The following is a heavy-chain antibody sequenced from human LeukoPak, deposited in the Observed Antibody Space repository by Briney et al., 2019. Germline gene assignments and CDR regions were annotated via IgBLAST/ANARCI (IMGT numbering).Heavy chain of an antibody. CDR3: AREAAGGTAMALIEYMDV. CDR2: IYTSGST. Sequence: PSETLSLTCTVSGGSISSGSYYWSWIRQPAGKGLEWIGRIYTSGSTNYNPSLKSRVTISVDTSKYQFSLKLSSVTAADTAVYYCAREAAGGTAMALIEYMDVWGKGTTVTISS. CDR1: GGSISSGSYY. V-gene: IGHV4-61*02. J-gene: IGHJ6*03. D-gene: IGHD5-18*01.